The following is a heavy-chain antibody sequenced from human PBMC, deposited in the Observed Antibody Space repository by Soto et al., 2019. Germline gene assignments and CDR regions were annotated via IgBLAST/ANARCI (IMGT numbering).Heavy chain of an antibody. D-gene: IGHD5-12*01. V-gene: IGHV3-30-3*01. Sequence: GGSLRLSCAASGFTFSSYAMHWVRQAPGKGLEWVAVISYDGSNKYYADSVKGRFTISRDNSKNTLYLQMNSLRAEDTAVYYCARAQGGYDWSRYFDYWGQGTLVTVS. CDR2: ISYDGSNK. CDR3: ARAQGGYDWSRYFDY. J-gene: IGHJ4*02. CDR1: GFTFSSYA.